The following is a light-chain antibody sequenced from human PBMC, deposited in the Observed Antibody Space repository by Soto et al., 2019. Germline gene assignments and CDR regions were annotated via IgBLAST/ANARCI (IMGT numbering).Light chain of an antibody. CDR2: YKSDSES. V-gene: IGLV5-45*01. Sequence: QPVLTQPASLAASPGASVSLTCTLRSGINVGTYNIYWYQQKPGSPPQYLLRYKSDSESQQGSGVPSRFSGSKDASANAGILLISGLQSEDEADYYCMIWHSSAWVFGGGTKVTVL. J-gene: IGLJ3*02. CDR3: MIWHSSAWV. CDR1: SGINVGTYN.